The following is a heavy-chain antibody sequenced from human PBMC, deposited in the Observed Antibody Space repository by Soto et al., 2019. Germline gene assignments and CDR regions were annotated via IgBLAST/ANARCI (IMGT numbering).Heavy chain of an antibody. J-gene: IGHJ4*02. Sequence: PSETLSLTGPVGGGAVNSDSHYWSWIRQPPGKGLEWIGHMFYGGSTNYNPSLKSRVTISGDTSKNQFSLKLSYVTAADTAVYYCARLVRSLHFDYWGQGTPDTAPQ. CDR2: MFYGGST. CDR3: ARLVRSLHFDY. CDR1: GGAVNSDSHY. D-gene: IGHD2-8*02. V-gene: IGHV4-61*01.